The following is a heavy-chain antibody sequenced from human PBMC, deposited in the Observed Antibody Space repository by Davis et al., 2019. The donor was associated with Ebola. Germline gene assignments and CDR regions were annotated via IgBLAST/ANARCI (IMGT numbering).Heavy chain of an antibody. Sequence: PGGSLRLSCAASGFTFSDYGVHWVRQAPGKGLEWVAVISYDGSNKYYADSVKGRFTISRDNSKNTLYLQMNSLRAEDTAVYYCARAIAAAGYNWFDPWGQGTLVTVSS. V-gene: IGHV3-30*03. CDR1: GFTFSDYG. D-gene: IGHD6-13*01. CDR2: ISYDGSNK. CDR3: ARAIAAAGYNWFDP. J-gene: IGHJ5*02.